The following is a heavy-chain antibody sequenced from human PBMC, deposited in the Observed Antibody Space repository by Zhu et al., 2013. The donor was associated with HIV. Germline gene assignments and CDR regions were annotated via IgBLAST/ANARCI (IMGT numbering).Heavy chain of an antibody. CDR1: GYTFTSYA. Sequence: QVQLVQSGAEVKKPGASVKVSCKASGYTFTSYAMHWVRQAPGQRLEWMGWINAGNGNTKYSQKFQGRVTITRDTSASTAYMELSSLRSEDTAVYYCAREDGSWELRVGGYYYYGMDVWGQGTTVTVSS. J-gene: IGHJ6*02. V-gene: IGHV1-3*01. CDR3: AREDGSWELRVGGYYYYGMDV. D-gene: IGHD1-26*01. CDR2: INAGNGNT.